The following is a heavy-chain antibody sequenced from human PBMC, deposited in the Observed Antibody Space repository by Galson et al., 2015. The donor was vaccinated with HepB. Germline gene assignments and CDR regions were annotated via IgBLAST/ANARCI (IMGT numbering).Heavy chain of an antibody. D-gene: IGHD1-26*01. CDR2: ISSSSSYI. J-gene: IGHJ4*02. V-gene: IGHV3-21*01. CDR3: ARHEVGAPNAALCAY. Sequence: SLRLSCAASGFTFSSYSMNWVRQAPGKGLEWVSSISSSSSYIYYADSVKGRFTISRDNAKNSLYLQMNSLRAEDTAVYYCARHEVGAPNAALCAYWGQGTLVTVSS. CDR1: GFTFSSYS.